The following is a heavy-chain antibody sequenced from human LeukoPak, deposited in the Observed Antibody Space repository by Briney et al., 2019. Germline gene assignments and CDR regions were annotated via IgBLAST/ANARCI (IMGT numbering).Heavy chain of an antibody. V-gene: IGHV4-39*01. J-gene: IGHJ3*02. CDR3: ARQPIAGIAAAGRVGAFDI. CDR1: GGSISSGGYY. CDR2: INHSGST. D-gene: IGHD6-13*01. Sequence: SETLSLTCTVSGGSISSGGYYWSWIRQPPGKGLEWNGEINHSGSTNYNPSLKSRVTISVDTSKNQFSLKLSSVTAADTAVYYCARQPIAGIAAAGRVGAFDIWGQGTMVTVSS.